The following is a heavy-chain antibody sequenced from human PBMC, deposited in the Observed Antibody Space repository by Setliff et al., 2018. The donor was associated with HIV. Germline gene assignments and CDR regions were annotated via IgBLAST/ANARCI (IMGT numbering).Heavy chain of an antibody. J-gene: IGHJ4*02. V-gene: IGHV3-21*01. CDR3: ARFETVAVSGTDY. CDR2: ISASATYI. CDR1: GFTFSNYS. D-gene: IGHD6-19*01. Sequence: GGSLRLSCAASGFTFSNYSMNWVRQTPGKGLEWVSSISASATYIYYADSVKGRFTISRDNAENSLYLQMSSLRAEDTAVYFCARFETVAVSGTDYWGPGTLVTVSS.